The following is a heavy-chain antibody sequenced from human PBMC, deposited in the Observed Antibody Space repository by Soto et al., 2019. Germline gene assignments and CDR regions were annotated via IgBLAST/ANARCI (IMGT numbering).Heavy chain of an antibody. J-gene: IGHJ6*02. D-gene: IGHD2-2*02. CDR1: GFTFSSYA. CDR3: AKDMDIVVAPAAIPARGYYYYYYGMDV. V-gene: IGHV3-23*01. Sequence: GGSLRLSCAASGFTFSSYAMSWVRQAPGKGLEWVSAISGSGGSTYYADSVKGRFTISRDNSKNTLYLQMNSLRAEDTAVYYCAKDMDIVVAPAAIPARGYYYYYYGMDVWGQGTTVTVS. CDR2: ISGSGGST.